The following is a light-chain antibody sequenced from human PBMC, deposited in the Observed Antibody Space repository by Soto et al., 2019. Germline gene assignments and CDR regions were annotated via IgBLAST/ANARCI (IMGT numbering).Light chain of an antibody. Sequence: QSALTQPRSVSESPGQSVTISCSGTSSDVGGYNFVSWYQQHPGTAPKLMIYDVSKRPSGVPNRFSGSKSGNTAPLTISGLQAEDEADYYCCSYAGSYTWVFGGGTQLTVL. CDR2: DVS. CDR1: SSDVGGYNF. CDR3: CSYAGSYTWV. V-gene: IGLV2-11*01. J-gene: IGLJ3*02.